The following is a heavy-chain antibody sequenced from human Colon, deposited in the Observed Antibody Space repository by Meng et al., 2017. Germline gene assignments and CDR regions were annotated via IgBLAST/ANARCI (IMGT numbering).Heavy chain of an antibody. D-gene: IGHD6-25*01. J-gene: IGHJ5*02. CDR3: AKAIPDSGLAP. CDR2: IGSDGTI. CDR1: GFTLSKSW. Sequence: VPVVGAGGGLVQPGGSLRLSCVASGFTLSKSWMHWVRQAPGKGLVWVSRIGSDGTIRYGDSVKGRFTISRDDAKNTLYLQMDSLRAEDTAMYYCAKAIPDSGLAPWGQGTLVTVPQ. V-gene: IGHV3-74*02.